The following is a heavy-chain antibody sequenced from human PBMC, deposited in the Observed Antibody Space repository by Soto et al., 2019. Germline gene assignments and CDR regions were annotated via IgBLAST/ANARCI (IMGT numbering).Heavy chain of an antibody. Sequence: SVKVSFKASCYTFSNYGISWVRQGPVQGLEWMGWISGYNGNTHYEEKVQDRIKMTTDTSTSTTYLELRSLRSDDTAVYFCARDTGLGFGYSSAFAMDVWGQGTTVTV. CDR2: ISGYNGNT. CDR3: ARDTGLGFGYSSAFAMDV. D-gene: IGHD5-18*01. J-gene: IGHJ6*02. V-gene: IGHV1-18*01. CDR1: CYTFSNYG.